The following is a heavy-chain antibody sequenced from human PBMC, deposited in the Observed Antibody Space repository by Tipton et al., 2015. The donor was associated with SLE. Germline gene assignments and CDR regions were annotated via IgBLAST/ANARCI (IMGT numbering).Heavy chain of an antibody. Sequence: TLSLTCTVSGGSISSYYWSWIRQPPGKGLEWNGYIYYSGTTSYNSSLKSRVTISVDSAKNQFSLKLSSVTAADTAVYYCARVGGVGDFYSKYYSLDVWVTGTTVTVSS. D-gene: IGHD2-21*02. CDR2: IYYSGTT. CDR1: GGSISSYY. V-gene: IGHV4-59*01. CDR3: ARVGGVGDFYSKYYSLDV. J-gene: IGHJ6*04.